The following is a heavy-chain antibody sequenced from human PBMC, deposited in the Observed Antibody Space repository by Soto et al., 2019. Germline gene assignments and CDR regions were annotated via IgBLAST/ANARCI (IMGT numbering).Heavy chain of an antibody. D-gene: IGHD5-18*01. CDR1: GGSFSGYY. J-gene: IGHJ4*02. CDR2: INHSVST. V-gene: IGHV4-34*01. CDR3: ARVIRRLWIAY. Sequence: QVQLQQWGAGLLKPSETLSLTCAVYGGSFSGYYWSWIRQPPGKGLVWIGEINHSVSTNYNPSLTSRVTISVDTSKNQFSLKLSSVTAADTAVYYCARVIRRLWIAYWGQGTLVTVSS.